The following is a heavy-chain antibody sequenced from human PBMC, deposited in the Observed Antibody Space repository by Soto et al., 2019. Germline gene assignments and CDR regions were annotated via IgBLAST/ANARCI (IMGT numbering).Heavy chain of an antibody. CDR1: GGSISSYY. CDR2: IYYSGST. D-gene: IGHD1-1*01. Sequence: SETLSLTCTVSGGSISSYYWSWIRQPPGKGLEWIGYIYYSGSTNYNPPLKSRVTISVDTSKNQFSLKLSSVTAADTAVYYCARLGKSTGSDSWGQGTLVTVSS. CDR3: ARLGKSTGSDS. J-gene: IGHJ5*01. V-gene: IGHV4-59*01.